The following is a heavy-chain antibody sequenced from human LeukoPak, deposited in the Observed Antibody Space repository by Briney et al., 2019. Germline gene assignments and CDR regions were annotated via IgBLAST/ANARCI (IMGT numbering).Heavy chain of an antibody. CDR2: IYPDDSET. V-gene: IGHV5-51*01. J-gene: IGHJ3*01. Sequence: GEPLKISCKASGYTLSDYWIGWVRHLPGKGLEWMTIIYPDDSETRYSLSLQGQVTISADKSINTAYLQWSSLKASDSGMYYCARQRGYRMTKDGFDVWGQGTMVTVSA. CDR1: GYTLSDYW. D-gene: IGHD2-2*03. CDR3: ARQRGYRMTKDGFDV.